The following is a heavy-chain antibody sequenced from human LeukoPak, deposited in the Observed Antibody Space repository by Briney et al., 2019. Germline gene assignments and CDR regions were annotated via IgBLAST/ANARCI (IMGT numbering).Heavy chain of an antibody. Sequence: GGSLRLSCAASGFTFRNYGMHWVRQATGKGLEWVSFIWSDGNNRFYAGSMKGRFTISRDNSKNMLYLQMDSLRREDTAVYYCAKDPGASVSGFHMDVWGKGTTVIVSS. CDR3: AKDPGASVSGFHMDV. V-gene: IGHV3-30*02. CDR2: IWSDGNNR. J-gene: IGHJ6*03. CDR1: GFTFRNYG. D-gene: IGHD2-8*02.